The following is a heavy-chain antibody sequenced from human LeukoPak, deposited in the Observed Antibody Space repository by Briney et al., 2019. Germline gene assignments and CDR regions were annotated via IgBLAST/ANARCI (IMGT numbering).Heavy chain of an antibody. CDR2: IRYDGSNK. CDR1: RFTFSSYG. Sequence: GGSLRLSCAASRFTFSSYGMHWIRQAPGKGLEWVAFIRYDGSNKYYADSVKGRFTISRDNSKNTLYLQMNSLRAEDTAVYYCAGETGFGNYFDYWGQGTLVTVSS. V-gene: IGHV3-30*02. CDR3: AGETGFGNYFDY. J-gene: IGHJ4*02. D-gene: IGHD1-14*01.